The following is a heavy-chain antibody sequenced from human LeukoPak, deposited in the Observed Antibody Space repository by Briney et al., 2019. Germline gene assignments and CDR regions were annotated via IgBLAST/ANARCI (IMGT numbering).Heavy chain of an antibody. Sequence: SETLSLTCTISGGSISGSYYYWGWIRQPPGKGLEWIGSFYDSGSTSYNPSLKSRVTISVDTSKNQFSLKLSSVTAADTAVYYCARGPDYGGNSVVDYWGQGTLVTVSS. J-gene: IGHJ4*02. D-gene: IGHD4-23*01. V-gene: IGHV4-39*07. CDR2: FYDSGST. CDR1: GGSISGSYYY. CDR3: ARGPDYGGNSVVDY.